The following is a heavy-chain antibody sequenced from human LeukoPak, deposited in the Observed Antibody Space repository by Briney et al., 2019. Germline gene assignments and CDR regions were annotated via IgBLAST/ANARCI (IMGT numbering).Heavy chain of an antibody. Sequence: PSETLSLTCAVYGGSFSGYYWSWIRQPPEKGLEWTGEINHSGSTNYNPSLKSRVTISVDTSKNQFSLKLSSVTAADTAVYYCARGRITMVRGRRWGIDYWGQGTLVTVSS. CDR2: INHSGST. D-gene: IGHD3-10*01. CDR3: ARGRITMVRGRRWGIDY. J-gene: IGHJ4*02. CDR1: GGSFSGYY. V-gene: IGHV4-34*01.